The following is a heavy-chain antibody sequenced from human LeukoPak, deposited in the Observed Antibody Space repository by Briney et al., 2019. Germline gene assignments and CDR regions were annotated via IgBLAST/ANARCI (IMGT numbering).Heavy chain of an antibody. CDR3: ARENTMVRGAFDAFDI. V-gene: IGHV4-59*01. J-gene: IGHJ3*02. CDR2: IYYSGSS. D-gene: IGHD3-10*01. CDR1: GGSISSYH. Sequence: TSETLSLSCTVSGGSISSYHWSWIRQPPGKGLEWIGNIYYSGSSNYNPSLKSRVTISVDTSKIQFSLKLSSVTAADTAVYYCARENTMVRGAFDAFDIWGQGTMVTVSS.